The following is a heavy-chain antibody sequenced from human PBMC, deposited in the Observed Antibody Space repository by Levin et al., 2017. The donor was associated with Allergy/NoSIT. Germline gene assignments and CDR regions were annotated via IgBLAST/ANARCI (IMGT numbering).Heavy chain of an antibody. CDR1: GFTFSSYW. CDR2: INYDGSST. CDR3: TTDRQGGEPYDGYCSGGSCPPHY. Sequence: GGSLRLSCAASGFTFSSYWMHWVRQAPGKGLVWVSRINYDGSSTTYADSVKGRFTISRDNAKNTLYLQMNSLKTEDTAVYYCTTDRQGGEPYDGYCSGGSCPPHYWGQGTLVTVSS. D-gene: IGHD2-15*01. J-gene: IGHJ4*02. V-gene: IGHV3-74*01.